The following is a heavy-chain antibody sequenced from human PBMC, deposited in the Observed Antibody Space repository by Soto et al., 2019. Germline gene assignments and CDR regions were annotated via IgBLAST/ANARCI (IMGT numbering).Heavy chain of an antibody. V-gene: IGHV4-34*01. J-gene: IGHJ3*02. Sequence: SETLSLTFAVYGGLYIDSYWSWIREAPGSGLEWIGEIHHSGTTNYNPSLKSRVTISLDRSKNQFTLNLSSMTAADAAVYYCANDYGDYRNDAFDIWSPGTRVTVSS. D-gene: IGHD4-17*01. CDR3: ANDYGDYRNDAFDI. CDR1: GGLYIDSY. CDR2: IHHSGTT.